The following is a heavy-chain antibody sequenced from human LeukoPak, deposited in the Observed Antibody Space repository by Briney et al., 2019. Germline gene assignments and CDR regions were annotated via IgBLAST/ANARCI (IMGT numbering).Heavy chain of an antibody. D-gene: IGHD6-19*01. V-gene: IGHV3-30*02. CDR1: GFTFSSYG. Sequence: GGSLRLTCAASGFTFSSYGMHWVRQAPGKGLEWVAFIRYDGSNKYYADSVKGRFTISRDNSKNTLYLQMNSLRAEDTAVYYCAKSQVWLVDFDYWGQGALVTVSS. CDR2: IRYDGSNK. CDR3: AKSQVWLVDFDY. J-gene: IGHJ4*02.